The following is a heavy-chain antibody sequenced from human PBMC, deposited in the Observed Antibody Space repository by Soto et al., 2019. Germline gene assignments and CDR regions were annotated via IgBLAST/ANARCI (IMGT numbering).Heavy chain of an antibody. CDR2: IYYSGST. D-gene: IGHD3-10*01. V-gene: IGHV4-39*01. CDR3: ARHNDYGSPHFDY. J-gene: IGHJ4*02. Sequence: QLQLQESGPGLVKPSETLSLTCTVSGGSISSSSYYWGWIRQPPGKGLGWIGSIYYSGSTYYNPSLKSRVTISVDTSKSQFALNLSSVTAADTAVYYCARHNDYGSPHFDYWGQGTLVTVSS. CDR1: GGSISSSSYY.